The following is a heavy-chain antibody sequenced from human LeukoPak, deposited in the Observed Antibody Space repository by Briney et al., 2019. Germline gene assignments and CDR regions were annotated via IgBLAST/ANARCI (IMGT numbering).Heavy chain of an antibody. D-gene: IGHD3-3*01. V-gene: IGHV4-59*12. Sequence: KASETLSLTCTVSGGSISSYYWSWIRQPAGKGLEWIAYIYYSGSTSYNPSLKSRVTISLDTSKNQLSLKLSSVTAADTAVYYCARERRLWSGGYYGMDVWGQGTTVTVSS. CDR2: IYYSGST. J-gene: IGHJ6*02. CDR1: GGSISSYY. CDR3: ARERRLWSGGYYGMDV.